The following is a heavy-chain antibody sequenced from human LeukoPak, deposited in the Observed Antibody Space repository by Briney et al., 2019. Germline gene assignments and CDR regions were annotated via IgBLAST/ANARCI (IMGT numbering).Heavy chain of an antibody. V-gene: IGHV3-30*03. D-gene: IGHD3-9*01. CDR3: ARDRAFLTGLETEPDPDYYYYGMDV. J-gene: IGHJ6*02. Sequence: GGSLRLSCAASGFTFSSYGMHWVRQAPGKGLEWVAVISYDGSNKYYADSVKGRFTISRDNSKNTLYLQMNSLRAEDTAVYYCARDRAFLTGLETEPDPDYYYYGMDVWGQGTTVTVSS. CDR1: GFTFSSYG. CDR2: ISYDGSNK.